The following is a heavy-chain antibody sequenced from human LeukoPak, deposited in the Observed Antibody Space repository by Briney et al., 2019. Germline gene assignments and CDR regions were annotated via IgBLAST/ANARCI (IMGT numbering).Heavy chain of an antibody. CDR3: ARGYCTKGVCYPTYYYYYYMDV. J-gene: IGHJ6*03. CDR1: GGTFSSYA. Sequence: ASVKVSCKASGGTFSSYAISWVRQAPGQGLEWMGGIIPIFGTANYAQKFQGRVTITADESTSTAYMELSSLRSEDTAVYYCARGYCTKGVCYPTYYYYYYMDVWGKGTTVTVSS. V-gene: IGHV1-69*13. D-gene: IGHD2-8*01. CDR2: IIPIFGTA.